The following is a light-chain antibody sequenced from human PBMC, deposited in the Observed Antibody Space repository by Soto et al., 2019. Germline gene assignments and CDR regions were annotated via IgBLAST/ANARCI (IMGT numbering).Light chain of an antibody. Sequence: EIGLTQSPGTLSWSPGERATLSCRASQSVTSDSLAWYQQRPGQAPRLLIYGGNRRVTGIPDSLSGSGSGTDFTLTIYRLEPEDFAVYYCQQYGSPGTFGQGTKVDIK. V-gene: IGKV3-20*01. J-gene: IGKJ1*01. CDR2: GGN. CDR1: QSVTSDS. CDR3: QQYGSPGT.